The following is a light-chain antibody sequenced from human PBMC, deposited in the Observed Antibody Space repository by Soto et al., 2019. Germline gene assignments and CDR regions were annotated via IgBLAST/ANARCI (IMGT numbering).Light chain of an antibody. CDR3: SSYTSSSTPYV. J-gene: IGLJ1*01. V-gene: IGLV2-14*01. CDR2: EVS. CDR1: SGDVGAYKY. Sequence: QSALTQPASVSGSPGQSITISCTGASGDVGAYKYVSWYQQLPGRAPKLMIYEVSHRPSGVSNRFSGSKSGNTASLTISGLQAEDEADYYCSSYTSSSTPYVFGTGTKLTVL.